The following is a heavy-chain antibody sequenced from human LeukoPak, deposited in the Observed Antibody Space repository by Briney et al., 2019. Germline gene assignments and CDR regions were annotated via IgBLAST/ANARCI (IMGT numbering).Heavy chain of an antibody. V-gene: IGHV3-23*01. D-gene: IGHD3-22*01. J-gene: IGHJ4*02. CDR3: AKMREINYYDSSDRAFDI. CDR2: ISGRGGST. CDR1: GFTFSSYA. Sequence: GGSLRLSCAASGFTFSSYAMSWVRQAPGKGLEWVSAISGRGGSTYYADSVKGRFTISRDNSKNTLYLQMNSLRAEDTAVYYCAKMREINYYDSSDRAFDIWGQRTLVTVSS.